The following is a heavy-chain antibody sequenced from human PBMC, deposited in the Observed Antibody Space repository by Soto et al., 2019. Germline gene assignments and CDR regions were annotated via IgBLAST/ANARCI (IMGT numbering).Heavy chain of an antibody. Sequence: QVQLVQSGAEVKKPGSSVKVSCKASGGTFSSYASSWVRQAAEQGLEWMGGIIPIFGTANYAQKFQGRVTITADESTSTAYMELSSLRSEDTAVYYCSRVQAANYYYGMYVLGQGTTVTVSS. D-gene: IGHD2-15*01. CDR2: IIPIFGTA. CDR3: SRVQAANYYYGMYV. V-gene: IGHV1-69*12. J-gene: IGHJ6*02. CDR1: GGTFSSYA.